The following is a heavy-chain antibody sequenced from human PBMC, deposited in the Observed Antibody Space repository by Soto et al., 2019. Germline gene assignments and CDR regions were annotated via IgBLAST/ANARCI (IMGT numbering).Heavy chain of an antibody. CDR2: IIPMFGTA. Sequence: QVQLVQSGAEVKKPGSSVKVSCKASGGTFSTYAISWVRQAPGQGLEWMGGIIPMFGTAKYAQKFQGRVTITADESTTTAYMELSSLGSDDTAVYYCARLPDYFTRSCYYYGVDYWGQGTLVTVSS. CDR1: GGTFSTYA. V-gene: IGHV1-69*01. J-gene: IGHJ4*02. CDR3: ARLPDYFTRSCYYYGVDY. D-gene: IGHD3-22*01.